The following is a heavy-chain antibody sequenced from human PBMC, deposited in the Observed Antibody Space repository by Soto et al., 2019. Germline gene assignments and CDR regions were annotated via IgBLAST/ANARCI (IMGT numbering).Heavy chain of an antibody. D-gene: IGHD3-22*01. V-gene: IGHV3-33*06. CDR1: GFTFSSYG. CDR2: IWYDGSNK. CDR3: ANRPLSIITFDY. Sequence: GGSLRLSCAASGFTFSSYGMHWVRQAPGKGLEWVAVIWYDGSNKYYADSVKGRFTISRDNSKNMLYMQMNSLRAEDTAVYYCANRPLSIITFDYWGLGTLVPVSS. J-gene: IGHJ4*02.